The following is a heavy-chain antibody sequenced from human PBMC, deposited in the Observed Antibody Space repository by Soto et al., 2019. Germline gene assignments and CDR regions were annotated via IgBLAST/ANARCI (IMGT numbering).Heavy chain of an antibody. V-gene: IGHV3-23*01. CDR1: GLTFSNCA. D-gene: IGHD1-7*01. CDR2: MSGSSSTT. CDR3: AKNQERELPRVIDF. J-gene: IGHJ4*02. Sequence: EVRLLESGGGLVKPGGSLRLSCATSGLTFSNCAMSWVRQAPGWGLAWVSSMSGSSSTTYYADSVKGRFTISRDRSKNTLYLQMSSLRAEDTALYYCAKNQERELPRVIDFWGQGTLVTVSS.